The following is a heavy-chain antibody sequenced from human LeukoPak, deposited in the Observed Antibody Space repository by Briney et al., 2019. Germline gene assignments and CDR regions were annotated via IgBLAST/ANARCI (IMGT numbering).Heavy chain of an antibody. J-gene: IGHJ6*02. CDR3: ARDVHPSYYYYGMDV. Sequence: GGSLRLSCAASGFTFSSYGMHWVRQAPGKGLEWVSYISSSGSTIYYAGSVKGRFTISRDNAKNSLYLQMNSLRAEDTAVYYCARDVHPSYYYYGMDVWGQGTTVTVSS. V-gene: IGHV3-48*04. D-gene: IGHD3-10*02. CDR1: GFTFSSYG. CDR2: ISSSGSTI.